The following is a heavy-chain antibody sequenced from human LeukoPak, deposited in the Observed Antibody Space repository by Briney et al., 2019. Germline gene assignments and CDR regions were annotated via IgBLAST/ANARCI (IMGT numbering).Heavy chain of an antibody. CDR1: GYSFTDYY. CDR2: ISPRSGDT. V-gene: IGHV1-2*02. CDR3: ARGREIHGGSDTKLDDY. Sequence: ASVKVSCKASGYSFTDYYMHWVRQAPGQGLEWMGWISPRSGDTSYAQKFQGRVTMTRDTSINTVDMDLSGLTSDDTAVFYCARGREIHGGSDTKLDDYWGQGTLVTVSS. D-gene: IGHD3-10*01. J-gene: IGHJ4*02.